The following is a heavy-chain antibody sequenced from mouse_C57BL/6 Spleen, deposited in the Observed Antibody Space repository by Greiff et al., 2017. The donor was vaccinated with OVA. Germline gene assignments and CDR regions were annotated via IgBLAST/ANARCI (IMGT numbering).Heavy chain of an antibody. D-gene: IGHD1-1*01. V-gene: IGHV5-12*01. CDR2: ISNGGGST. J-gene: IGHJ1*03. CDR1: GFTFSDYY. Sequence: KLVESGGGLVQPGGSLKLSCAASGFTFSDYYMYWVRQTPEKRLEWVAYISNGGGSTYYPDTVKGRFTISRDNAKNTLYLQMSRLKSEDTAMYYCARSYYYGSDWYFDVWGTGTTVTVSS. CDR3: ARSYYYGSDWYFDV.